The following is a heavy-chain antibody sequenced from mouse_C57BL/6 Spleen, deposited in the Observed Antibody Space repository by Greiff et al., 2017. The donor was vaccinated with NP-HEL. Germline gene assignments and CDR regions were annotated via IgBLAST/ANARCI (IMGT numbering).Heavy chain of an antibody. CDR2: IYPGDGDT. J-gene: IGHJ1*03. CDR3: ARSGTTVVDWYFDV. V-gene: IGHV1-82*01. CDR1: GYAFSSSW. Sequence: LVESGPELVKPGASVKISCKASGYAFSSSWMNWVKQRPGKGLEWIGRIYPGDGDTNYNGKFKGKATLTADKSSSTAYMQLSSLTSEDSAVYFCARSGTTVVDWYFDVWGTGTTVTVSS. D-gene: IGHD1-1*01.